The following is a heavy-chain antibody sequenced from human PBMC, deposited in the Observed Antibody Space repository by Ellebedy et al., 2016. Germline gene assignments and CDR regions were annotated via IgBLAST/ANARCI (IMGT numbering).Heavy chain of an antibody. D-gene: IGHD3-10*01. CDR1: GFTFSSYA. J-gene: IGHJ4*02. CDR2: ILADGYN. Sequence: GGSLRLXXSASGFTFSSYAMHWVRQAPGKGLDYVSGILADGYNIYADLVQGRFIVSRDNSKSTLYLQMSSLRPEDTAVYYCVKEGITRVTEFDNWGQGTLVTVSS. V-gene: IGHV3-64D*06. CDR3: VKEGITRVTEFDN.